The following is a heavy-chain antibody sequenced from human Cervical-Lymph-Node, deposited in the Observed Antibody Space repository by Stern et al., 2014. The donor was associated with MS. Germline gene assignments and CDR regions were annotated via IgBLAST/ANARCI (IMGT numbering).Heavy chain of an antibody. J-gene: IGHJ1*01. V-gene: IGHV1-8*01. CDR2: MKPDSGDT. Sequence: VQLVESGAEVRKPGASVRLSCKASGYLFPSDDINWVRQASGQGLEWMGWMKPDSGDTGFEQKFRGRVPITRDISTRTAYMLLSSLTSEDSAVYYCTKAWGHWGRGTQVTVSS. CDR1: GYLFPSDD. CDR3: TKAWGH. D-gene: IGHD7-27*01.